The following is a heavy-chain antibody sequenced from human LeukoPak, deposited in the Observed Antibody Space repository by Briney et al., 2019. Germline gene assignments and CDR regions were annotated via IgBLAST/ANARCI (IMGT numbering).Heavy chain of an antibody. CDR2: IYYSGST. J-gene: IGHJ4*02. V-gene: IGHV4-39*01. D-gene: IGHD1-1*01. CDR3: AGQTSSWYFDY. CDR1: GGSISSSSYY. Sequence: SETLSLTCTVSGGSISSSSYYWGWIRQPPGKGLEWIGSIYYSGSTYYNPSLKSRVTISVDTSKNQFSLKLSPVTAADTAVYYCAGQTSSWYFDYWGQGTLVTVSS.